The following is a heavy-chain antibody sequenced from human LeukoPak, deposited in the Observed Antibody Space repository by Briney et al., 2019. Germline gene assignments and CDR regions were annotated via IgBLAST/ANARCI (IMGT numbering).Heavy chain of an antibody. CDR3: AKVATWTYFDS. V-gene: IGHV3-23*01. D-gene: IGHD3/OR15-3a*01. Sequence: PGGSLRLSCAASGFTFSSSAMSWVRLAPGKGLGWVSAIDGGSETTYYADSVKGRFTISRDNSKNTLYLQLTSLRVEDTAVYYCAKVATWTYFDSWGQGTLVTVSS. J-gene: IGHJ4*02. CDR1: GFTFSSSA. CDR2: IDGGSETT.